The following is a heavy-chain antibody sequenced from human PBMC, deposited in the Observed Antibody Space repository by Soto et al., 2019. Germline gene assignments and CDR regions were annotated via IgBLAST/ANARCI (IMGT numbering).Heavy chain of an antibody. CDR3: ARDLSVAGPDY. CDR2: ISYDESDK. J-gene: IGHJ4*02. CDR1: GLTFRSYA. Sequence: PGGSLRLSCAASGLTFRSYAMHWVRQAPGKGLEWVAVISYDESDKYYADSLKGRFTISRDNSKNTLYLQMNSLRGEDTAVYYCARDLSVAGPDYWGQGTLVTVSS. V-gene: IGHV3-30*03. D-gene: IGHD6-19*01.